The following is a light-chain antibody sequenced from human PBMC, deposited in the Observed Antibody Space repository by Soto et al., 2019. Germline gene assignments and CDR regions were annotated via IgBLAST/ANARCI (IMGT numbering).Light chain of an antibody. CDR2: GAS. CDR1: QTVRTNN. V-gene: IGKV3-20*01. CDR3: QQYGTTPLT. J-gene: IGKJ4*02. Sequence: TVLTQSPGTLYLSPGQRATLSCRASQTVRTNNLAWYQQRPGQAPRLLIYGASSRATGIPDRFSGSGSGTDFTLTISSLEPDDFAVYYCQQYGTTPLTFGGGTKVDIK.